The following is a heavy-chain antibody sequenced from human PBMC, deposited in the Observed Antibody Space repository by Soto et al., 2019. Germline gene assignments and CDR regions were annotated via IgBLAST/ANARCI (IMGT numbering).Heavy chain of an antibody. V-gene: IGHV3-33*08. Sequence: GGSLRLSCAASGFTFSSYAMHWVRQAPGKGLEWVAVIWYDGSNKYYADSVKGRFTISRDNSKNTLYLQMNSLRAEDTAVYYCARDGHYCGSGKFGMDVWGQGTTVTVSS. J-gene: IGHJ6*02. CDR3: ARDGHYCGSGKFGMDV. CDR1: GFTFSSYA. D-gene: IGHD3-10*01. CDR2: IWYDGSNK.